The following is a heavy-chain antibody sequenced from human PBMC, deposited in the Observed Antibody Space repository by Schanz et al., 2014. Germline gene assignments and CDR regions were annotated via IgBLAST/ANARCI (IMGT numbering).Heavy chain of an antibody. CDR2: TSTDGTKT. V-gene: IGHV3-30*03. CDR1: GFTFSTYS. J-gene: IGHJ3*01. Sequence: VQLVESGGGLVQPGGSLRLSCAASGFTFSTYSMNWVRQAPGQGLEKVAVTSTDGTKTYYAASVRGRFTISRDNSKNTVYLQMNSLRSEDTAVYYCTRDRGALINHNDALDLWGQGTMVSVSS. D-gene: IGHD3-16*01. CDR3: TRDRGALINHNDALDL.